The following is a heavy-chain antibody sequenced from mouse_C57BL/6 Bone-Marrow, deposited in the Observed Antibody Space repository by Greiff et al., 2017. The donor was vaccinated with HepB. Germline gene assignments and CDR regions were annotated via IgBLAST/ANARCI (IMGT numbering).Heavy chain of an antibody. Sequence: QVQLQQPGAELVKPGASVKRSGKASGYTFTGSWITGVKQRPGQGLEWIGDIYPGSGSTNYNEKFKSKATLTVDTSSSTAYMQLSSLTSEDSAVYYCARGLLLAWFAYWGQGTLVTVSA. D-gene: IGHD2-1*01. CDR1: GYTFTGSW. V-gene: IGHV1-55*01. J-gene: IGHJ3*01. CDR2: IYPGSGST. CDR3: ARGLLLAWFAY.